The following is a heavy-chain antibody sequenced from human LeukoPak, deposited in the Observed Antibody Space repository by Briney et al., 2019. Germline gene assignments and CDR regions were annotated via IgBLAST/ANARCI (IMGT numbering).Heavy chain of an antibody. D-gene: IGHD1-1*01. CDR1: GYTFTSYD. CDR2: MNPNSGNT. J-gene: IGHJ4*02. Sequence: ASVKVSCKASGYTFTSYDINWVRQATGQGLEWMGWMNPNSGNTGYAQKFQGRVTMTRDTSTSTVYMELSSLRSEDTAVYYCARVARVHMVDCWGRGTLVTVSS. CDR3: ARVARVHMVDC. V-gene: IGHV1-8*01.